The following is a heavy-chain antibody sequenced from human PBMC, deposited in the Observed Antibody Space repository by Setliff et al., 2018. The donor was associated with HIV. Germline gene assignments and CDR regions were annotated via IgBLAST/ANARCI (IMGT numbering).Heavy chain of an antibody. CDR3: ARVRVAAVAPYFDF. CDR2: INSNGGST. V-gene: IGHV3-64*02. D-gene: IGHD6-13*01. Sequence: GGSLRLSCAASGFTSSSYWMSWVRQAPGKGLEYVSAINSNGGSTYYADSVKGRFTISRDNSKSTVYLQMGSLRAEDMAVYYCARVRVAAVAPYFDFWGQGALVTVSS. CDR1: GFTSSSYW. J-gene: IGHJ4*02.